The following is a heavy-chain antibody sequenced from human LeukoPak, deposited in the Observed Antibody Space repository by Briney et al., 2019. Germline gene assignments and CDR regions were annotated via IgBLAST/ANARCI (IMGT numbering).Heavy chain of an antibody. CDR3: AKTQVGATYFDY. CDR2: INSDGGST. V-gene: IGHV3-74*01. Sequence: GGSLRLSCAASGFTFSTYWMHWVRQAPGKGLVWVSRINSDGGSTSYADSVKGRFTISRDNAKNTLYLQMNSLRAEDTAVYYCAKTQVGATYFDYWGQGTLVTVSS. CDR1: GFTFSTYW. J-gene: IGHJ4*02. D-gene: IGHD1-26*01.